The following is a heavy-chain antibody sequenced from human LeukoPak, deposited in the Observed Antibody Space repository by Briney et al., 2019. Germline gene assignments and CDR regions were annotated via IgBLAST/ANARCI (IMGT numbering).Heavy chain of an antibody. CDR3: ARDFRPEWELNYYGMDV. CDR1: GYTFTSYD. CDR2: MNPNSGNT. Sequence: ASVKVSCKASGYTFTSYDINWVRQATGQGLEWMGWMNPNSGNTGYAQKFQGRVTMTRNTSISTAYMELSSLRSEDTAVYYCARDFRPEWELNYYGMDVWGQGTTVTVSS. V-gene: IGHV1-8*01. J-gene: IGHJ6*02. D-gene: IGHD1-26*01.